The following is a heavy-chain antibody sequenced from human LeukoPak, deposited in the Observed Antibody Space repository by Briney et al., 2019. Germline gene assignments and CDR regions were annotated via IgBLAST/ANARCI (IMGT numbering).Heavy chain of an antibody. CDR2: ISHDGTVT. Sequence: GGSLRLSCEASGFTFSSYGMQWVRQAPGMGPEWVSVISHDGTVTHYADSVKGRFTISRDSSTNTLYLQMDSLRTEDTAVYYCAREGSQYASSWFDYWGQGTLVTVSS. J-gene: IGHJ4*02. V-gene: IGHV3-30*03. CDR3: AREGSQYASSWFDY. D-gene: IGHD6-13*01. CDR1: GFTFSSYG.